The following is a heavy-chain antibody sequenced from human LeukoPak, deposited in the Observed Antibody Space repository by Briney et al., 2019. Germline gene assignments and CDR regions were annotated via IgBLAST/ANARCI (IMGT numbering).Heavy chain of an antibody. Sequence: GGALRLSCTASGFTFGDYAMSWVRQAPGKGLEWVGFIRSKAYGGTTEYAASVKGRFTISRDDSKSIAYLQMNRLKTEDTAVYYCTSSDDFWSGYYQGNYFDYWGQGTLVTVSS. CDR2: IRSKAYGGTT. CDR1: GFTFGDYA. D-gene: IGHD3-3*01. V-gene: IGHV3-49*04. J-gene: IGHJ4*02. CDR3: TSSDDFWSGYYQGNYFDY.